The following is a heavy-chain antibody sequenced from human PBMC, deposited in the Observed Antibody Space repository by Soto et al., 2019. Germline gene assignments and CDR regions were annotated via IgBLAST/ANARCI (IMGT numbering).Heavy chain of an antibody. CDR1: GFTFSSYW. D-gene: IGHD1-26*01. V-gene: IGHV3-74*01. CDR3: ARPLVSEAPPYGMEV. J-gene: IGHJ6*02. Sequence: EVQLVESGGGVVQPGGSLRLSCAGSGFTFSSYWMHWVRQAPGKGLVWVSRINSAGSTISHPDSVKGRFTISRDNAKNTLYLQMNSLGAENTAVYYCARPLVSEAPPYGMEVSGRGTTVIVSS. CDR2: INSAGSTI.